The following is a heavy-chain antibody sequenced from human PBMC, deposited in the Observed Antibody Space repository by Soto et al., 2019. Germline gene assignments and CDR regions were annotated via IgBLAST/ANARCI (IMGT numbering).Heavy chain of an antibody. Sequence: QITLKESGPTLVKPTQTLTLTCTFSGFSLSTSGVGVVWIRQHPGKALEWPGLIYWDGDKRYSPSLKSRLTITKDTSKNQVVLTMTNMDPVDTATYNCAQYRYGNFDYWGQGALVTVSS. J-gene: IGHJ4*02. CDR2: IYWDGDK. D-gene: IGHD5-18*01. V-gene: IGHV2-5*02. CDR1: GFSLSTSGVG. CDR3: AQYRYGNFDY.